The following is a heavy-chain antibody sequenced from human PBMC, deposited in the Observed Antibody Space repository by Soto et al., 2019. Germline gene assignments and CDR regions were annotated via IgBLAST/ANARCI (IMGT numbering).Heavy chain of an antibody. D-gene: IGHD3-22*01. J-gene: IGHJ5*02. CDR3: ARDPPSYYYDSSGYYSP. V-gene: IGHV1-69*01. CDR1: GGTFSSYA. Sequence: QVQLVQSGAEVKKPGSSVKVSCKASGGTFSSYAISWVRQAPGQGLVWMGGINPIFGTANYVQKFQGRVTITADESTSTAYMELSSLRSEDTAVYYCARDPPSYYYDSSGYYSPWGQGTLVTVSS. CDR2: INPIFGTA.